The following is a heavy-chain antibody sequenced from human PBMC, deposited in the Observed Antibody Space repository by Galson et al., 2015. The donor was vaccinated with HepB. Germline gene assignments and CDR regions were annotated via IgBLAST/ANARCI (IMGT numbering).Heavy chain of an antibody. V-gene: IGHV1-2*06. D-gene: IGHD3-22*01. Sequence: SVKVSCKASGYTFTEFSIHWVRQAPGQGLEWMGRFNPTSGETNYAQKYQDRVTMTRDTSNSTAYMELSRLRSDDTAVYYCAREVAVSSAYHFDSWGQGTMVTVSS. CDR1: GYTFTEFS. CDR2: FNPTSGET. J-gene: IGHJ4*01. CDR3: AREVAVSSAYHFDS.